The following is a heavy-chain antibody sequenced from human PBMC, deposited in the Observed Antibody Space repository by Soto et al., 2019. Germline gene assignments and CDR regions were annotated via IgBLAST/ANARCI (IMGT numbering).Heavy chain of an antibody. CDR2: ISYDGSNK. V-gene: IGHV3-30*18. Sequence: QVQLVESGGGVVQPGRSLRLSCAASGFTFSSYGMHWVRQAPGKGLEWVAVISYDGSNKYYADSVKGRFTISRDNSKNTLYLQMNSLRAEDTAVYYCAKDKIDRYGPYYYYGMDVWGQGTTVTVSS. CDR1: GFTFSSYG. CDR3: AKDKIDRYGPYYYYGMDV. D-gene: IGHD5-18*01. J-gene: IGHJ6*02.